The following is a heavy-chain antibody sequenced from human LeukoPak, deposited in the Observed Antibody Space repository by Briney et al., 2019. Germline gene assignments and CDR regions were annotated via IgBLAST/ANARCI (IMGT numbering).Heavy chain of an antibody. Sequence: SQTLSLTCTVSGGSISSGDYYWSWIRQPPGKGLEWIGYIYYSGSTTYNPSLKSRVTISIDTSKNQFSLKLSSVTAADTAVYYCARPYCRSTSCYAYDALDIWGQGTMVTVSS. D-gene: IGHD2-2*01. V-gene: IGHV4-61*08. CDR2: IYYSGST. CDR3: ARPYCRSTSCYAYDALDI. CDR1: GGSISSGDYY. J-gene: IGHJ3*02.